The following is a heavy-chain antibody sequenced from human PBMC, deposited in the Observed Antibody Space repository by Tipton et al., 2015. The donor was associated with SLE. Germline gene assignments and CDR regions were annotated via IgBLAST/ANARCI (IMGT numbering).Heavy chain of an antibody. CDR1: GGSLSGYY. Sequence: TLSLTCAVSGGSLSGYYWSWIRHSPGKGLEWIGQINLLGATDYNPSLKSRVTMSVDTSKNQFSLRLSSVTAADTAVYYCARDLSGSFYNSLYPRGVDVWGQGTTVTVSS. CDR2: INLLGAT. D-gene: IGHD3-10*01. CDR3: ARDLSGSFYNSLYPRGVDV. J-gene: IGHJ6*02. V-gene: IGHV4-34*09.